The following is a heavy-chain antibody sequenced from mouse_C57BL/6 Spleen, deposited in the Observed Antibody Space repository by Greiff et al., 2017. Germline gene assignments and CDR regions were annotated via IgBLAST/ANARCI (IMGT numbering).Heavy chain of an antibody. V-gene: IGHV1-22*01. CDR2: INPNNGGT. Sequence: EVQLQQSGPELVKPGASVKMSCKASGYTFTDYNMHWVKQSHGKSLEWIGYINPNNGGTSYNQKFKGKATLTVNRSSSTAYMELRSLTSEDSAVYYCAIGFYYYGSSLDYWGQGTTLTVSS. J-gene: IGHJ2*01. CDR3: AIGFYYYGSSLDY. D-gene: IGHD1-1*01. CDR1: GYTFTDYN.